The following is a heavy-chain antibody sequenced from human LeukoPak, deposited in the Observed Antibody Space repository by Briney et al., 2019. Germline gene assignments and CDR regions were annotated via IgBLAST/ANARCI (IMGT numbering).Heavy chain of an antibody. V-gene: IGHV4-61*01. CDR3: ARSTPVTPGWFDP. CDR2: IYYSGSN. D-gene: IGHD4-23*01. CDR1: GGSISSSSYY. Sequence: AEILSLTCTVSGGSISSSSYYWSWIRQPPGKGLEWIVYIYYSGSNNYNPSLKSRVTISVNTSKNQFSLKLSSVTAADTAVYYCARSTPVTPGWFDPWGQGTLVTVSS. J-gene: IGHJ5*02.